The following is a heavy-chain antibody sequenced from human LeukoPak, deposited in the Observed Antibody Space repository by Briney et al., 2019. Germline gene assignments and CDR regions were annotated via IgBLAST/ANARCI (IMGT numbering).Heavy chain of an antibody. J-gene: IGHJ3*02. V-gene: IGHV3-23*01. CDR3: AKGSVVTPRGTFDI. Sequence: PGGSLRLSCAASGFTFSSYWMSWVRQAPGKGLEWVSSISGSGGNTYHADSVEGRITISRDNSKNTLYLQMNSLRAEDTAVYYCAKGSVVTPRGTFDIWGQGTMVTVSS. CDR2: ISGSGGNT. CDR1: GFTFSSYW. D-gene: IGHD4-23*01.